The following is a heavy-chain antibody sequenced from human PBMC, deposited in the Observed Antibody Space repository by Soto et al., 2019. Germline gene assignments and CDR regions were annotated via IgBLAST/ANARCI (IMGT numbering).Heavy chain of an antibody. D-gene: IGHD3-10*01. V-gene: IGHV1-69*13. CDR2: IIPIFGTA. Sequence: ASVKVSCKASGGTFSSYAISWVRQAPRQGLEWMGGIIPIFGTANYAQKFQGRVTITADESTSTAYMELSSLRCEDTAVYYCARDLSYYGSGPYNAMDVWGQGTTVTVSS. CDR1: GGTFSSYA. J-gene: IGHJ6*02. CDR3: ARDLSYYGSGPYNAMDV.